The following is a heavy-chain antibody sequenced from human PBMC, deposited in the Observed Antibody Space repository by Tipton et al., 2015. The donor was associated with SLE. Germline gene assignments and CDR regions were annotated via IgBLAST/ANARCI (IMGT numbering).Heavy chain of an antibody. CDR1: GFTFSSYD. CDR2: ISYDGSNQ. D-gene: IGHD5-12*01. CDR3: AKDGRYSGYEDY. Sequence: SLRLSCAASGFTFSSYDMHWVRQAPGKGLEWVAIISYDGSNQYYADSVKGRFTISRDNSKNTLYLQMNSLRAEDTAVYYCAKDGRYSGYEDYWGQGTLVTVSS. J-gene: IGHJ4*02. V-gene: IGHV3-30*18.